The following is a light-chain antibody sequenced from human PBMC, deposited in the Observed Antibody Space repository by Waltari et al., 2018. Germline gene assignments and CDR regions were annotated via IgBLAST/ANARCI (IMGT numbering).Light chain of an antibody. CDR1: SGPSSYA. Sequence: QLVLTQSPSASASLGASVKLTCTLSSGPSSYAIACHQQQPEKGPRYLMKLNSDGSHSKGDGIPDRFSGSSSGAERYLTISSLQSEDEADYYCQTWGTGVVVFGGGTKLTVL. J-gene: IGLJ2*01. CDR3: QTWGTGVVV. CDR2: LNSDGSH. V-gene: IGLV4-69*01.